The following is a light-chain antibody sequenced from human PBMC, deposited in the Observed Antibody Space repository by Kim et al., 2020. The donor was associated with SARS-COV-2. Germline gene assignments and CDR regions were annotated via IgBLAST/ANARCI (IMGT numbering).Light chain of an antibody. V-gene: IGKV1-5*03. Sequence: DIQMTQSPSTLSASVGDRVTITCRASQSISSWLAWYQQKPGKAPKLLIYKASSLESGVPSRFSGSGSGTEFTLTISSLQPDDFATYYSQQYNSYSATFGQGNKVDIK. CDR2: KAS. J-gene: IGKJ1*01. CDR3: QQYNSYSAT. CDR1: QSISSW.